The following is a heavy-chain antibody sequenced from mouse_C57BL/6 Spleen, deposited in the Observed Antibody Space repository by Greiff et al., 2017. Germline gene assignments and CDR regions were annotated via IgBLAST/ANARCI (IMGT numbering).Heavy chain of an antibody. V-gene: IGHV14-4*01. Sequence: VQLQHSGAELVRPGASVKLSCTASGFNIKDDYMHWVKQRPEQGLEWIGWIDPENGDTEYASKFQGKATITADTSSNTAYLQLSSLTSEDTAVYYCTFIYYGNYEAYWGQGTLVTVSA. CDR2: IDPENGDT. J-gene: IGHJ3*01. CDR3: TFIYYGNYEAY. D-gene: IGHD2-1*01. CDR1: GFNIKDDY.